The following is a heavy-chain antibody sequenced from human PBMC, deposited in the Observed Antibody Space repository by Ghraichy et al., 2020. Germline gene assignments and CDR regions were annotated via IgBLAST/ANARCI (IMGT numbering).Heavy chain of an antibody. CDR3: ARGGGLSPLMDV. D-gene: IGHD3-16*01. Sequence: SETLSLTCSVSGGSISNYHWSWIRQPAGKGLEWIGRIYASGSTNYNPSLKSRVIMSVDTSKNHFSLKLSSVTAADTAVYYCARGGGLSPLMDVWGKGTTVTVSS. J-gene: IGHJ6*03. CDR1: GGSISNYH. CDR2: IYASGST. V-gene: IGHV4-4*07.